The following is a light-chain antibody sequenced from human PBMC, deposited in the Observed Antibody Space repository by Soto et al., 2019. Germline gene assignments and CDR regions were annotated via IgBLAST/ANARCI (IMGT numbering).Light chain of an antibody. CDR3: QQFGSAPCT. CDR1: QSVSSSY. Sequence: EIVLTQSPGTLSLSPGDRATLSCRASQSVSSSYLAWYQQKVGQAPRLLIHGTSNRATGIPDRFSGSGSGTDFTLIISRLEPEDSAVYYCQQFGSAPCTFGQGTKLEI. CDR2: GTS. V-gene: IGKV3-20*01. J-gene: IGKJ2*02.